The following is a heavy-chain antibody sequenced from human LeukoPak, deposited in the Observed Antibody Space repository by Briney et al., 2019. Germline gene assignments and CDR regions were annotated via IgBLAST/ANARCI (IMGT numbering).Heavy chain of an antibody. D-gene: IGHD6-13*01. CDR3: ARDINPSAAGTNYYYYYYMDV. J-gene: IGHJ6*03. CDR1: GFTFSSYW. CDR2: IKQDGSEK. Sequence: QPGGSLRLSCAASGFTFSSYWMSWVRQAPGKGLEWVANIKQDGSEKYYVDSVKGRFTISRDNAKNSLYLQMNSLRAEDTAVYYCARDINPSAAGTNYYYYYYMDVRGKGTTVTISS. V-gene: IGHV3-7*01.